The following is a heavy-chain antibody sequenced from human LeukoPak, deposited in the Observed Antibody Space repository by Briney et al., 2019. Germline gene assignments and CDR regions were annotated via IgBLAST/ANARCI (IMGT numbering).Heavy chain of an antibody. Sequence: PSETLSLTCTVSGGSISSYYWSWIRQPAGKGLEWIGRIYTSGSTNYNPSLKSRVTMSVDTSKNQFSLKLSSVTAADTAVYYCARDPLSYDILTGYYTNNWFDPWGQGTLVTVSS. J-gene: IGHJ5*02. V-gene: IGHV4-4*07. CDR1: GGSISSYY. CDR2: IYTSGST. CDR3: ARDPLSYDILTGYYTNNWFDP. D-gene: IGHD3-9*01.